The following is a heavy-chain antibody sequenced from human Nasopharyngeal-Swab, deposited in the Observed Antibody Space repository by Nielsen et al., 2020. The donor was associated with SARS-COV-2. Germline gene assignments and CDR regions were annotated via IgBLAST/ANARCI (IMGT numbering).Heavy chain of an antibody. J-gene: IGHJ4*01. V-gene: IGHV3-53*01. Sequence: WIRQPPGKGLEWVSVIYMSGDTYYAASVKGRFSISRDMSNNTLYLQMNTLRAEDTAVYYCARVWTTSYFDFWGQGTLVTVSS. CDR3: ARVWTTSYFDF. D-gene: IGHD1-14*01. CDR2: IYMSGDT.